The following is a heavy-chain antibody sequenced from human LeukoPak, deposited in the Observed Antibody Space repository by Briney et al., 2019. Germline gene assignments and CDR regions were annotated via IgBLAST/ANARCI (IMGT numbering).Heavy chain of an antibody. CDR1: GDSVVTNNVA. J-gene: IGHJ3*02. D-gene: IGHD2-21*01. Sequence: SQTLSLTCAISGDSVVTNNVAWNWIRQSPSRGLEWLGRTYLRSKWYNEYAVSVKSLITINPDPSRNHFSLQLNSVIPEDTAVYYCTRGKYSGFDIWGQGTMVTVSS. CDR3: TRGKYSGFDI. V-gene: IGHV6-1*01. CDR2: TYLRSKWYN.